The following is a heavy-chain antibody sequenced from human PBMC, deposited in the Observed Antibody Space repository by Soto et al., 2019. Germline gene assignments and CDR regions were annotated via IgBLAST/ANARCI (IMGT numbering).Heavy chain of an antibody. CDR1: GYSFARYW. V-gene: IGHV5-51*01. Sequence: GESLKISCQGSGYSFARYWIGGVGQVPGKDLEWMGIIYPGDSDTRYSPSFQGQVTISADKSLRTAYLQWTSLKASDTALYYCARTRSFTLGFYYDGMDVWGQGTTVTVSS. CDR3: ARTRSFTLGFYYDGMDV. D-gene: IGHD6-6*01. J-gene: IGHJ6*02. CDR2: IYPGDSDT.